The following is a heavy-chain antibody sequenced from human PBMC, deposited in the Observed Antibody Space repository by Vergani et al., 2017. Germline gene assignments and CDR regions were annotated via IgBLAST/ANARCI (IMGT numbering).Heavy chain of an antibody. CDR2: FDPEDGET. CDR3: ATGYYYYDSSGYYRTRAFDI. V-gene: IGHV1-24*01. D-gene: IGHD3-22*01. J-gene: IGHJ3*02. Sequence: QVQLVQSGAEVKKPGASVKVSCKVSGYTLTELSMHWLRRAPGKGLEWMGGFDPEDGETIYAQKFQGRVTMTEDTSTDTAYMELSSLRSEDTAVDYCATGYYYYDSSGYYRTRAFDIWGQGTMVTVSS. CDR1: GYTLTELS.